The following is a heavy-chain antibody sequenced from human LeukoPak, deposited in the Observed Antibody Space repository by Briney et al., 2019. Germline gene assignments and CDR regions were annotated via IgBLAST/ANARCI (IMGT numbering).Heavy chain of an antibody. CDR3: AADPDTTMAFDY. CDR1: GFTFTSSS. CDR2: IVGGSSDT. V-gene: IGHV1-58*02. D-gene: IGHD5-18*01. Sequence: GASVKVSCKASGFTFTSSSIQWVRPARGQRLEWIGWIVGGSSDTYYAQKFQERVTITRDMSTSTAYLELSSLRSEDTAVYCAADPDTTMAFDYWGQGTLVTVSS. J-gene: IGHJ4*02.